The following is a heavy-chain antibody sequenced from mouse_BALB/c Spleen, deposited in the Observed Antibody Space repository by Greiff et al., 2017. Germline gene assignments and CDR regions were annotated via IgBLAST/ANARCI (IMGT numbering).Heavy chain of an antibody. CDR3: ARDHTSYAMDY. Sequence: EVKLMESGGGLVKPGGSLKLSCAASGFAFSSYDMSWVRQTPEKRLELVATINSNGGSTYYPDSVKGRFTISRDNAKNTLYLQMSSLKSEDTAMYYCARDHTSYAMDYWGQGTSVTVSS. V-gene: IGHV5-6-3*01. J-gene: IGHJ4*01. CDR1: GFAFSSYD. CDR2: INSNGGST.